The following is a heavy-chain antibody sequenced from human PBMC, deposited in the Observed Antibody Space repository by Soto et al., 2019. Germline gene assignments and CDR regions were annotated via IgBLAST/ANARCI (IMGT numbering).Heavy chain of an antibody. V-gene: IGHV3-48*04. CDR3: TRGGAARPDY. CDR1: GFRFTSFG. D-gene: IGHD2-15*01. Sequence: DVVLVNSGGGFVRPGESLILSCGASGFRFTSFGMNWVRQGPGKGLEWLSYISGLSATTYYADSVRGRFTVSRDNDMNLVFLQLNNLRGDDTAVYYCTRGGAARPDYWGQGSRVVVSS. CDR2: ISGLSATT. J-gene: IGHJ4*02.